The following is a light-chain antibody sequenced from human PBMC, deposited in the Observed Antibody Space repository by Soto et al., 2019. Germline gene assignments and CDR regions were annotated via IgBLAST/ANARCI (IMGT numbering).Light chain of an antibody. V-gene: IGLV2-14*01. CDR3: SSSTSKGSLM. CDR2: EVR. Sequence: QSALTQPPSVSGSPGQSITISCAGTMRDVGAYNLVSWYQQHPGRAPQLIIYEVRNRPSGISVPFSGSKSGNTASLTISGLQAEDEDDYYYSSSTSKGSLMFGGGTKVTVL. J-gene: IGLJ3*02. CDR1: MRDVGAYNL.